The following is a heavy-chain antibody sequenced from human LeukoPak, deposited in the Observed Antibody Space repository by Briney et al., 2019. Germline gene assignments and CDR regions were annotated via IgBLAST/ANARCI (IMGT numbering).Heavy chain of an antibody. J-gene: IGHJ4*02. CDR2: IYYSGST. Sequence: PSETLSLTCTVSGGSISSYYWSWIRQPPGKGLEGIGYIYYSGSTNYNPSLKSRVTISVDTSKNQFSLKLSSVTAADTAVYYCARVESHADYFDSWGQGTLVTVSS. D-gene: IGHD3-3*01. CDR3: ARVESHADYFDS. V-gene: IGHV4-59*01. CDR1: GGSISSYY.